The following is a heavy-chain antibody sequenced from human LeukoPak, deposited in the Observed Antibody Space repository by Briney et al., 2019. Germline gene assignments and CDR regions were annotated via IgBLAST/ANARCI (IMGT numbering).Heavy chain of an antibody. CDR3: ARVRSIAPYCSSTSCFRWFDP. CDR2: IYTSGST. Sequence: SETLSLTCTVSGGSISSYYWSWIRQPAGKGLEWIGRIYTSGSTNYNPSLKSRVTMSVDTSKNQFSLKLSSVTAADTAVYYCARVRSIAPYCSSTSCFRWFDPWGQGTLVTISS. J-gene: IGHJ5*02. CDR1: GGSISSYY. D-gene: IGHD2-2*01. V-gene: IGHV4-4*07.